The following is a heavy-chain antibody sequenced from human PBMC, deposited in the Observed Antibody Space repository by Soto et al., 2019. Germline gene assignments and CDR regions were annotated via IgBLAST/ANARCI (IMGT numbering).Heavy chain of an antibody. Sequence: GGSLRLSCSASGSTFSMFSMHWVRQAPGKGLEYVSGISSNGDSTYYADSVKGRFTISRDNSKNTLYLQMSSLRAVDTAVYYCVHPRSTVQIPPTWGQGTLVTVSS. J-gene: IGHJ5*02. D-gene: IGHD4-17*01. CDR2: ISSNGDST. V-gene: IGHV3-64D*06. CDR3: VHPRSTVQIPPT. CDR1: GSTFSMFS.